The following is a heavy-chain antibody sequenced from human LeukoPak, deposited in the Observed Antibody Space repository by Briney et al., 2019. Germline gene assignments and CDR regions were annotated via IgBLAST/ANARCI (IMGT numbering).Heavy chain of an antibody. J-gene: IGHJ3*02. CDR2: ISSSSSYI. CDR3: ARDRGYDFWSGYFPDAFDI. CDR1: GFTFSSYS. D-gene: IGHD3-3*01. Sequence: PGGSLRLSCAASGFTFSSYSMNWVRQAPGKGLEWVSSISSSSSYIYYADSVKDRFTISRDNAKNSLYLQMNSLRAEDTAVYYCARDRGYDFWSGYFPDAFDIWGQGTMVTVSS. V-gene: IGHV3-21*01.